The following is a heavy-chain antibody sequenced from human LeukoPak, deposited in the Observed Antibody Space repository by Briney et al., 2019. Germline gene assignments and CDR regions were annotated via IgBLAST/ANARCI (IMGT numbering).Heavy chain of an antibody. CDR3: ARVYESSGYLY. CDR1: GFTFSSYW. CDR2: IYGDGSTT. V-gene: IGHV3-74*01. Sequence: GGSLRLSCAASGFTFSSYWMHWVRQAPGKGLEWVSPIYGDGSTTRYADSVKGQFTISRDNAKNTVYLQMNSLRAEDTAVYYCARVYESSGYLYWGQGTLVTVSS. J-gene: IGHJ4*02. D-gene: IGHD3-22*01.